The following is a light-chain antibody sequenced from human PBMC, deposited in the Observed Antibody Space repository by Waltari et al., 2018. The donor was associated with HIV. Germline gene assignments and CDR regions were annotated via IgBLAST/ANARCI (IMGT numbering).Light chain of an antibody. CDR1: TLGEKY. Sequence: SYELTQPPSVSVSPGQTASVTCSADTLGEKYASWYQQKPGQSPVLVIYQDTKRPSGIPQRFSGSNSGTTATLTISGTQAMDEADYYCQAWDSTHVIFGGGTKLTVL. V-gene: IGLV3-1*01. J-gene: IGLJ2*01. CDR3: QAWDSTHVI. CDR2: QDT.